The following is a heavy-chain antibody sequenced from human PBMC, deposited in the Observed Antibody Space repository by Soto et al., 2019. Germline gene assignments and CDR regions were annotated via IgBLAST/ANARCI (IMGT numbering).Heavy chain of an antibody. Sequence: QVQLVQSGAEVKKPGASVKVSCKASGYTFTSYGISWVRQAPGQGLEWMGWISAYNGNTNYAQKLQGRVTMTTDTSTSTAYMELRSLRSDDTAVYYCARERSVDTAMVSTWYFDLWGRGTLVTVSS. V-gene: IGHV1-18*01. J-gene: IGHJ2*01. CDR2: ISAYNGNT. CDR3: ARERSVDTAMVSTWYFDL. CDR1: GYTFTSYG. D-gene: IGHD5-18*01.